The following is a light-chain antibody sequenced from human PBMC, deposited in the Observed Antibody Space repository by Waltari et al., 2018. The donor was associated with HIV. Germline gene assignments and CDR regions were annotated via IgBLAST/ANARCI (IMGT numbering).Light chain of an antibody. J-gene: IGKJ2*01. CDR3: QQYGTSPYT. Sequence: DNVLTQAPGTPSWSPGERATISCRASRSVSSNYLTWYQQRPGRAPRLLIYAASTRATAIPDRFSGSGSGTDFTLTISRLEPEDFAVYYCQQYGTSPYTFGQGTKVEI. V-gene: IGKV3-20*01. CDR2: AAS. CDR1: RSVSSNY.